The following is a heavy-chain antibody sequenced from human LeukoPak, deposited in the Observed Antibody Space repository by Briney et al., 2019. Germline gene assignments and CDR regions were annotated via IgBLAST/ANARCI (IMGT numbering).Heavy chain of an antibody. J-gene: IGHJ4*02. CDR3: ARDLLPNYDSSGNYSPFDY. D-gene: IGHD3-22*01. CDR1: GGSISSGGYY. Sequence: PSETLSLTCTVSGGSISSGGYYWSWIRQHPGKGLEWIGYIYYSGSTYYNPSLKSRVTISVDTSKNQFSLKLSSVTAADTAVYYCARDLLPNYDSSGNYSPFDYWGQGTLVTVSS. CDR2: IYYSGST. V-gene: IGHV4-31*03.